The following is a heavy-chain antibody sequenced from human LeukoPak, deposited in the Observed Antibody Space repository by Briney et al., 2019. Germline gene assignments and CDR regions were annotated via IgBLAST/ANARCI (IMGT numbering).Heavy chain of an antibody. CDR2: IYYSGST. CDR3: AREGRGSRIDYFPVDV. CDR1: GGSISSYY. Sequence: PSETLSLTCTVSGGSISSYYWSWIRQPPGKGLECIGYIYYSGSTNYNPSLKSRVTISVDTSKNQFSLKVNSVTAADTAVYYCAREGRGSRIDYFPVDVWGKGTTVTVSS. D-gene: IGHD2/OR15-2a*01. V-gene: IGHV4-59*01. J-gene: IGHJ6*04.